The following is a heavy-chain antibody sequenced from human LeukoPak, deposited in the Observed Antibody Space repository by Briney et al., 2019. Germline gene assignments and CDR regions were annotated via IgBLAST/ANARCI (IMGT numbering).Heavy chain of an antibody. CDR3: ARQPNTLAAADH. J-gene: IGHJ4*02. Sequence: GESLKISCEASGYSFTNYRIAWVRQMPGKGLEWMGIIYPGDSDTRYSPSFQGQVTISADKSISTAYLQWSSLKASDTAMYYCARQPNTLAAADHWGQGTLVTVSS. CDR1: GYSFTNYR. CDR2: IYPGDSDT. D-gene: IGHD6-13*01. V-gene: IGHV5-51*01.